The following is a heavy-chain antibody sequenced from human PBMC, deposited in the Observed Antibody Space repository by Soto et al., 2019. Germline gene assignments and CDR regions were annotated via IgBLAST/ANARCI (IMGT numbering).Heavy chain of an antibody. CDR3: TSFRVGTTPY. J-gene: IGHJ4*02. Sequence: GGSLRLSCAASGFTFSDSAMHWVRQAAGKGLEWVGRIRSKANTYATAYAASVKGRFTISRDDSKNTAYLQMNSLKTEDTAVYYCTSFRVGTTPYWGQGTLVAVS. D-gene: IGHD1-26*01. CDR2: IRSKANTYAT. CDR1: GFTFSDSA. V-gene: IGHV3-73*01.